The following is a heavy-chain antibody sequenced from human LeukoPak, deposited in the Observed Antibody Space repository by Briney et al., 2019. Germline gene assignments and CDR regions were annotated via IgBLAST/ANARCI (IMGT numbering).Heavy chain of an antibody. V-gene: IGHV4-39*07. CDR3: AREGGIDYYDSSGYKPFDY. CDR2: IYFSGGT. Sequence: SETLSLTCTVSGDSISSSNCYWGWIRQPPGKGLEWIGSIYFSGGTNYNPSLKSRVTISVDKSKNQFSLKLSSVTAADTAVYYCAREGGIDYYDSSGYKPFDYWGQGTLVTVSS. J-gene: IGHJ4*02. D-gene: IGHD3-22*01. CDR1: GDSISSSNCY.